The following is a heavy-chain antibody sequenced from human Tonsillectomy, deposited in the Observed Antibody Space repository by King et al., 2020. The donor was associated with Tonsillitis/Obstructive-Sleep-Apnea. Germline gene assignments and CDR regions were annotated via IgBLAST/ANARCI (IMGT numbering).Heavy chain of an antibody. J-gene: IGHJ6*03. V-gene: IGHV4-31*03. CDR1: GGSISSGGYY. Sequence: VPLQESGPGLVKPSQTLSLTCTVSGGSISSGGYYWRWIRQHPGKGLEWIGYIYYSGSTYYNPSLKSRVTISVDTSKNQFSLKLSSVTAADTAVYYCARADMVRGAPSYYYYYYMDVWGKGTTVTVSS. CDR3: ARADMVRGAPSYYYYYYMDV. CDR2: IYYSGST. D-gene: IGHD3-10*01.